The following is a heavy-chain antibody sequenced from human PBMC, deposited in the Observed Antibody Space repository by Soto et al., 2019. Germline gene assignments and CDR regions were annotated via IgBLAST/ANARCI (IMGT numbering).Heavy chain of an antibody. CDR2: MSFDGNHQ. Sequence: GGSLRLSCAASGFTFSSYSMYWVRQAPGKGLEWVAVMSFDGNHQHYADSVKGRFTISRDNSKNTLSLEMNSLRRDDTAVYYCASCERFPRVGVDYYALDVWGQGTTVTVSS. CDR3: ASCERFPRVGVDYYALDV. CDR1: GFTFSSYS. D-gene: IGHD3-3*01. V-gene: IGHV3-30*03. J-gene: IGHJ6*02.